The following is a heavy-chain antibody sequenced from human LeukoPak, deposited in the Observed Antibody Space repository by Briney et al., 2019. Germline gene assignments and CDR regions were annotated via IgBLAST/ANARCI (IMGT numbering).Heavy chain of an antibody. CDR1: GGSISSSSYY. Sequence: SETLSLTCTVSGGSISSSSYYWGWIRQPPGRGLEWIGSIYHGGSTYYNPSLKSRFTISVDTSKNQFSLRLSSVTAAETAVYYCARIHGSPIYYFDHWGQGTLVTVSS. V-gene: IGHV4-39*01. D-gene: IGHD5-24*01. J-gene: IGHJ4*02. CDR3: ARIHGSPIYYFDH. CDR2: IYHGGST.